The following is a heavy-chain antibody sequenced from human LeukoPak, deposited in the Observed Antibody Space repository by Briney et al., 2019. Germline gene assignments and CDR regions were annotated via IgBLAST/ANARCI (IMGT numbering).Heavy chain of an antibody. Sequence: GGSLRLSCAASGFTFSSYAMGWVRQAPGKGLEWVSAISGTGNRTYYADSVKGRFTISRDNSKNTLYLQMNSLRAEDTAVYYCAKWGCSGGSCYPFDYWGQGTLVTVSS. CDR1: GFTFSSYA. D-gene: IGHD2-15*01. CDR2: ISGTGNRT. J-gene: IGHJ4*02. CDR3: AKWGCSGGSCYPFDY. V-gene: IGHV3-23*01.